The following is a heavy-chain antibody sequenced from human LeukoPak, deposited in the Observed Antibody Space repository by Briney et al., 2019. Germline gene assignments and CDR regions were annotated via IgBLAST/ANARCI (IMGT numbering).Heavy chain of an antibody. CDR2: IYYSGST. D-gene: IGHD4-17*01. CDR3: ARANYGDPDAFDI. V-gene: IGHV4-59*12. CDR1: GGSISSYY. J-gene: IGHJ3*02. Sequence: SETLSLTCTVSGGSISSYYWSWIRQPPGKGLEWIGYIYYSGSTNYNPSLKSRVTMSVDTSKNQFSLKLSSVTAADTAVYYCARANYGDPDAFDIWGQGTMVTVSS.